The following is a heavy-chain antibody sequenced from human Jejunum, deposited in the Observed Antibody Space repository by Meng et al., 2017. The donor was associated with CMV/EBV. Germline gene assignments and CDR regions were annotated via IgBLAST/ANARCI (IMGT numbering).Heavy chain of an antibody. V-gene: IGHV3-7*01. CDR3: AREGTQLWPPNWFFDL. CDR2: IKQDGSEK. Sequence: FTVIHYWMPGVRQAPGKGLEWVAIIKQDGSEKTFVDSVKGRFTISRDNAKNSLYLQMNSLRAEDTAVYYCAREGTQLWPPNWFFDLWGRGTLVTVSS. J-gene: IGHJ2*01. D-gene: IGHD5-18*01. CDR1: FTVIHYW.